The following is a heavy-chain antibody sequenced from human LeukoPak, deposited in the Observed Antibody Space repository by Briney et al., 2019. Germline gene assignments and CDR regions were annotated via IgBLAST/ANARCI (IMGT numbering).Heavy chain of an antibody. V-gene: IGHV5-51*01. D-gene: IGHD3-10*01. J-gene: IGHJ4*02. CDR1: GYSFTTYW. CDR3: ARQETGSVGSY. CDR2: IYPGDSDT. Sequence: GESLKISCKGSGYSFTTYWIGWVCQMPGKGLEWMGIIYPGDSDTRYSPSFQGQVTISADKSMTTAYLHWSSLRASDTAMYYCARQETGSVGSYWGQGTLVTVSS.